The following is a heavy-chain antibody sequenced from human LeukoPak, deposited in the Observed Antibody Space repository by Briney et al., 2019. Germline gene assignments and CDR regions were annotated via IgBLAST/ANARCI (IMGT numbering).Heavy chain of an antibody. CDR2: INTNTGNP. D-gene: IGHD3-9*01. CDR1: GYTFTSYA. J-gene: IGHJ5*02. V-gene: IGHV7-4-1*02. Sequence: GASVKVSCKASGYTFTSYAMNWVRQAPGQGLEWMGWINTNTGNPTYAQGFTGRFVFSLDTSVSTAYLQISSLKAEDTAVYYCARDGLRYFDWSNWFDPWGQGTLVTVSS. CDR3: ARDGLRYFDWSNWFDP.